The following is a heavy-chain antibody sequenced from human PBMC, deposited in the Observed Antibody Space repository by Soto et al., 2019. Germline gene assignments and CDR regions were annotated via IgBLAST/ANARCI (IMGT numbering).Heavy chain of an antibody. D-gene: IGHD5-12*01. Sequence: SETLSLTCAVYGGSFSGYYWSWIRQPPGKGLEWIGEINHSGSTNYNPSLKSRVTISVDTSKNQFSLKLSSVTAADTAVYYCARHYSGLFDYWGQGTLVTVS. V-gene: IGHV4-34*01. J-gene: IGHJ4*02. CDR1: GGSFSGYY. CDR3: ARHYSGLFDY. CDR2: INHSGST.